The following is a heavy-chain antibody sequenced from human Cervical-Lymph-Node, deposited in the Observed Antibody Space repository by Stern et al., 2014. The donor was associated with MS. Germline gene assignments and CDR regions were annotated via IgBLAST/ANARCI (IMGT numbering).Heavy chain of an antibody. Sequence: VQLVESGGGVVQPGRSLRLSCAASGFTFSSYGMHWVRQAPGKGLEWVAVISYDGSNKYYADSVKGRFTISRDNSKNTLYLQMNSLRAEDTAVYYCAKGQYYDFWSGYYGIDYWGQGTLVTVSS. D-gene: IGHD3-3*01. V-gene: IGHV3-30*18. J-gene: IGHJ4*02. CDR3: AKGQYYDFWSGYYGIDY. CDR1: GFTFSSYG. CDR2: ISYDGSNK.